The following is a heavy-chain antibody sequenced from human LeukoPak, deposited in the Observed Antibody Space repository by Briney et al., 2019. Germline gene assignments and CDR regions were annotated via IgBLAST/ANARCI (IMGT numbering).Heavy chain of an antibody. CDR2: IRSKAYRGTT. D-gene: IGHD5-18*01. J-gene: IGHJ6*02. V-gene: IGHV3-49*04. CDR3: ARGPIQLWIHNAMDV. CDR1: GFTFGDHA. Sequence: HPGGSLRLSCTGSGFTFGDHAMSWVRQAPGKGLEWVGFIRSKAYRGTTEYAASVKGRFTTSRDDSASIAYLQMNSLRTEDTAVYYCARGPIQLWIHNAMDVWGQGTTVTVSS.